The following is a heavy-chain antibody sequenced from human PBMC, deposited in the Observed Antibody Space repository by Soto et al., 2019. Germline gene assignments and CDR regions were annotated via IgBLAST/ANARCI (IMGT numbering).Heavy chain of an antibody. CDR2: IGSRSRTI. J-gene: IGHJ4*02. CDR1: GFIFSTYS. CDR3: ARDAVGSSSGWPLFDS. Sequence: EVQLVESGGGLVQPGGSLRLSCAASGFIFSTYSMNWVRQAPGKVLEWVSYIGSRSRTIYYADSVKGRFTITRDNAKNSLFMQMNSLRAEDTAVYCCARDAVGSSSGWPLFDSWGQGTLVTVSS. V-gene: IGHV3-48*01. D-gene: IGHD6-19*01.